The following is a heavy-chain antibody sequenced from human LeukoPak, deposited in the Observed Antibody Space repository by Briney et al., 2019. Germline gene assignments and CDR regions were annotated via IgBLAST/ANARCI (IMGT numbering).Heavy chain of an antibody. Sequence: ASMKVSCKASGYTFTGYYIHWLRQAPGQGLEWMGFINPNSGGTNYAQKFQGRVTMTRDTSISTAYMELNRLRSDDTAVYYCATDYGDHESVYWGQGTLVTVSS. J-gene: IGHJ4*02. CDR1: GYTFTGYY. CDR2: INPNSGGT. V-gene: IGHV1-2*02. D-gene: IGHD4-17*01. CDR3: ATDYGDHESVY.